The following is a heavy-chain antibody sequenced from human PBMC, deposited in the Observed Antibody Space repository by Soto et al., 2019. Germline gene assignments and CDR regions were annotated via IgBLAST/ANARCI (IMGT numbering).Heavy chain of an antibody. J-gene: IGHJ6*02. V-gene: IGHV4-39*01. D-gene: IGHD6-13*01. CDR2: IYYSGST. Sequence: SETLSLTCTVSGGSISSSSYYWGWIRQPPGKGLEWSGSIYYSGSTYYNPSLKSRVTISVDTSKNQFSLKRISVTAADTALYFTARNIGGSHSWYLFYYYGMDVWGQGTTVTVSS. CDR3: ARNIGGSHSWYLFYYYGMDV. CDR1: GGSISSSSYY.